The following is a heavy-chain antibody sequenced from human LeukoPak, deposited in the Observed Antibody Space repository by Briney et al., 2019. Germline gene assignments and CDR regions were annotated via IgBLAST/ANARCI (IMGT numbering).Heavy chain of an antibody. V-gene: IGHV3-21*01. Sequence: GGSLRLSCAASGFTFSSYSMNWVRQAPGKGLEWVSSISSSSSYIYYADSVKGRFTISRDNAKNSLYLQMNSLRAEDTAVYCCARAREFVFDYWGQRTLVTVSS. D-gene: IGHD3-10*01. CDR2: ISSSSSYI. CDR1: GFTFSSYS. J-gene: IGHJ4*02. CDR3: ARAREFVFDY.